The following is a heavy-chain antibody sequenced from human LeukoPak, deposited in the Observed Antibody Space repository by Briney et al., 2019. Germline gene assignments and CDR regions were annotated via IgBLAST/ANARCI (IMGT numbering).Heavy chain of an antibody. Sequence: SETLSLTCTVSGGSISSYYWSWIRQPPGKGLEWIGYIYYSGSTNYNPSLKSRVTISVDTSKNQFSLKLSSVTAADTAVYYCARSPRYSGYSDIWGQGTMVTVSS. CDR3: ARSPRYSGYSDI. CDR1: GGSISSYY. V-gene: IGHV4-59*01. D-gene: IGHD5-12*01. J-gene: IGHJ3*02. CDR2: IYYSGST.